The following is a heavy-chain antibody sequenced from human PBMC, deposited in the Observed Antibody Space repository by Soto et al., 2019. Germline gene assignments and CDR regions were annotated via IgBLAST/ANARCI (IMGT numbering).Heavy chain of an antibody. Sequence: SETPSLTCAVYGGSFSGYYWSWIRQPPGKGLEWIGEINHSGSTNYNPSLKSRVTISVDTSKNQFSLKPSSVTAADTAVYYCARIGYYYDGSGYYNSYNWFDPWGQGTLVTVSS. D-gene: IGHD3-22*01. V-gene: IGHV4-34*01. CDR3: ARIGYYYDGSGYYNSYNWFDP. J-gene: IGHJ5*02. CDR1: GGSFSGYY. CDR2: INHSGST.